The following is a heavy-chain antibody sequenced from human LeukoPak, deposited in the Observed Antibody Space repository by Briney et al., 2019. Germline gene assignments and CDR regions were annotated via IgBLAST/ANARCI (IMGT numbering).Heavy chain of an antibody. CDR2: ISGNGGST. CDR1: GFTFSSYA. J-gene: IGHJ4*02. D-gene: IGHD1-26*01. CDR3: AKGTDRTSGSYF. Sequence: QPGGSLRLSCAASGFTFSSYAMNWVRQAPGKGLEWVSAISGNGGSTYYADSVKGRFTLSRDNSKNTLYLQMNSLRAEDTAVYYCAKGTDRTSGSYFWGQGTLVTVSS. V-gene: IGHV3-23*01.